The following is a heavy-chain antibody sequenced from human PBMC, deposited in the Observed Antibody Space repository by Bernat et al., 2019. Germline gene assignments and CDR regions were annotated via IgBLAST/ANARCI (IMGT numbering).Heavy chain of an antibody. CDR2: IYSGGST. CDR1: GFTFSTYA. J-gene: IGHJ4*02. V-gene: IGHV3-23*03. D-gene: IGHD6-13*01. Sequence: EVQLLESGGGLEQPGGSLRLSCAASGFTFSTYAMSWVRQAPGKGLEWVSVIYSGGSTYYADSVKGRFTISRDNSKNTLYLQMNSLRAEDTAVYYCARVSVSSWTLTEYYFDYWGQGTLVTVSS. CDR3: ARVSVSSWTLTEYYFDY.